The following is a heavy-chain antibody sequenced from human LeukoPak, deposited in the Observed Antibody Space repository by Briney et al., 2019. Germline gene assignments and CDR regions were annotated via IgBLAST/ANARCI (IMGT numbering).Heavy chain of an antibody. Sequence: GESLKISFQGPEYDFANYWIGWVRPLPGRGLEWMGIVYPAGSIIHYSPSFQGQVTISVDRSVSTAYLQWTSLKASDSAMYFCARRRYFDTYLDPWGQGTLVTVSS. CDR2: VYPAGSII. D-gene: IGHD2/OR15-2a*01. J-gene: IGHJ5*02. CDR1: EYDFANYW. CDR3: ARRRYFDTYLDP. V-gene: IGHV5-51*01.